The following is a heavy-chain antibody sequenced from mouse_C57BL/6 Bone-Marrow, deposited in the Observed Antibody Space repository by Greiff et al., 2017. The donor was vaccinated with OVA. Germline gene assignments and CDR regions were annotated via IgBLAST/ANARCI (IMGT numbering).Heavy chain of an antibody. CDR1: GFTFTDYY. V-gene: IGHV7-3*01. Sequence: EVHLVESGGGLVQPGGSLSLSCAASGFTFTDYYMSWVRQPPGMALEWLGFIRNKANGYTTEYSASVKGRFTISRDNSQSILYLQMNALRAEESATYYCARYSGNYFDYWGQGTTLTVSS. CDR3: ARYSGNYFDY. J-gene: IGHJ2*01. D-gene: IGHD1-1*01. CDR2: IRNKANGYTT.